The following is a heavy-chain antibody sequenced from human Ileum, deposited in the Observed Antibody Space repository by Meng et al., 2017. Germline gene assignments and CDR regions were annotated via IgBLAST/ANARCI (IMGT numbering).Heavy chain of an antibody. V-gene: IGHV4-4*02. J-gene: IGHJ4*02. CDR1: GGSISSSTW. Sequence: QVQLQVSGPGRVKPAGTLSLTCAVSGGSISSSTWWSWVRQPPGKGLEWIGEIYHSGSTNYNPSLKSRVTISVDKSKNQFSLKLSSVTAADTAVYYCASLRYNWNYSADYWGQGTLVTVSS. D-gene: IGHD1-7*01. CDR2: IYHSGST. CDR3: ASLRYNWNYSADY.